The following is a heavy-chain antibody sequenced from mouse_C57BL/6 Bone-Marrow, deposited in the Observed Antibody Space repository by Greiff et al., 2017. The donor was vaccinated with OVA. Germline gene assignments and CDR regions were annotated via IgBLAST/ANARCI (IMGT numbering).Heavy chain of an antibody. CDR2: ISDGGSYT. CDR1: GFTFSSYA. J-gene: IGHJ1*03. CDR3: ARDITTVVARYWYFDV. Sequence: DVMLVESGGGLVKPGGSLKLSCAASGFTFSSYAMSWVRQTPEKRLEWVATISDGGSYTYYPDNVKGRFTISRDNAKNNLYLQMSHLKSEDTAMYYCARDITTVVARYWYFDVWGTGTTVTVSS. D-gene: IGHD1-1*01. V-gene: IGHV5-4*03.